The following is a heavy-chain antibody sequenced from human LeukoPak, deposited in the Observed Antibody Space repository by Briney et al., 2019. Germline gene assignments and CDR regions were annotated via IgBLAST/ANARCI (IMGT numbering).Heavy chain of an antibody. CDR2: IYYSGSS. CDR3: ARLSRGSSAGFDY. D-gene: IGHD6-6*01. Sequence: SETLSLTCDVSGGSISYYYWNWVRQPPGKGLDWIGYIYYSGSSDYNPSLKSRVTISVDSSKNQFSLKVNSVTAADTAVYFCARLSRGSSAGFDYWGQGILVTVSS. V-gene: IGHV4-59*01. CDR1: GGSISYYY. J-gene: IGHJ4*02.